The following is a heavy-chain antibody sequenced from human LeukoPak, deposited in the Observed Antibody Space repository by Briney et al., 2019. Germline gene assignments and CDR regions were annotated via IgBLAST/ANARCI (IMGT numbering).Heavy chain of an antibody. CDR2: INHSVST. Sequence: SETLSLTCAVYGGSFSGYYWSWIRQPPGKGLEWIGEINHSVSTNYNPSLKSRVTISVDTSKNQFSLKLSSVTAADTAVYYCARGVYEEGYYDSSGYYFDYWGQGTLVTVSS. V-gene: IGHV4-34*01. D-gene: IGHD3-22*01. CDR3: ARGVYEEGYYDSSGYYFDY. J-gene: IGHJ4*02. CDR1: GGSFSGYY.